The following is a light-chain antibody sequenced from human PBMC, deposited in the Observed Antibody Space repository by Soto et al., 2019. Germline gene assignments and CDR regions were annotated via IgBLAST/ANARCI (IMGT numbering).Light chain of an antibody. Sequence: QSALTQPASVSGSPGQSITISCTGTSSDVGSYNLVSWYQQHPGKAHKLMIYEGSKRPSGVSNRFSGSKSGNTASLTISGLQAEDEADYYCCSYAGIYVFGTGTKLTVL. J-gene: IGLJ1*01. CDR2: EGS. CDR1: SSDVGSYNL. CDR3: CSYAGIYV. V-gene: IGLV2-23*01.